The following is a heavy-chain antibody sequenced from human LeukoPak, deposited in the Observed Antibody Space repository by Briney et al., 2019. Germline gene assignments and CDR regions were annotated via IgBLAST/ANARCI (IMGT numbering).Heavy chain of an antibody. CDR1: GFTFSSYA. Sequence: PGGSLRLSCAASGFTFSSYAMSWVRQAPGKGLEWVSAISGSGGSTYYADSVKGRFTISRDNSKNTLYLQMNSLRAEDTAVYYCAREIGYSYGHGLDYWGQGTLVTVSS. D-gene: IGHD5-18*01. CDR3: AREIGYSYGHGLDY. J-gene: IGHJ4*02. CDR2: ISGSGGST. V-gene: IGHV3-23*01.